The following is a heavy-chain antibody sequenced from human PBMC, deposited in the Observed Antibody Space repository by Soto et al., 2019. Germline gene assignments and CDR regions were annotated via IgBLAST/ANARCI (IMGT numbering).Heavy chain of an antibody. V-gene: IGHV3-33*01. CDR3: ARDGFNYCSSTSCYSPLYSYYGMDV. Sequence: GGSLRLSCAASGFTFSSYGMHWVRQAPGKGLEWVAVIWYDGSNKYYADSVKGRFTISRDNSKNTLYLQMNSLRAEDTAVYYCARDGFNYCSSTSCYSPLYSYYGMDVWGQGTTVTVSS. CDR2: IWYDGSNK. D-gene: IGHD2-2*01. J-gene: IGHJ6*02. CDR1: GFTFSSYG.